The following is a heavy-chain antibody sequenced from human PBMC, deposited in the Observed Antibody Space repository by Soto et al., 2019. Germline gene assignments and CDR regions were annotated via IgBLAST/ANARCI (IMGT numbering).Heavy chain of an antibody. V-gene: IGHV4-31*03. CDR1: GGSISSGGYY. Sequence: SETLSLTCTVSGGSISSGGYYWSWIRQHPGKGLEWIGYIYYSGSTYYNPSLKSRVTISVDTSKNQFSLKLSSVTAADTAVYYCAGGGEKTGPYYYYYGMDVWGQGTTVTVSS. CDR2: IYYSGST. D-gene: IGHD3-16*01. J-gene: IGHJ6*02. CDR3: AGGGEKTGPYYYYYGMDV.